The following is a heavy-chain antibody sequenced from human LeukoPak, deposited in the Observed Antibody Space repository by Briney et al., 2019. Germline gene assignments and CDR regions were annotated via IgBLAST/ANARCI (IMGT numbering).Heavy chain of an antibody. CDR2: ISAYSGNT. CDR1: GYTFTSYG. J-gene: IGHJ6*03. D-gene: IGHD2-15*01. Sequence: ASVKVSCKASGYTFTSYGISWVRQAPGQGLEWMGWISAYSGNTKYAQKLQGRVTMTTDTSTSTAYMELRSLRSDDTAVYYCARAYCSGGRCPHFYNYYYMDVWGKGTTVTVSS. V-gene: IGHV1-18*01. CDR3: ARAYCSGGRCPHFYNYYYMDV.